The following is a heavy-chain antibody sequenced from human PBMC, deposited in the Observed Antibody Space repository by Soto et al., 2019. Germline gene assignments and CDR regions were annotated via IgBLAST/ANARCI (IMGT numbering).Heavy chain of an antibody. CDR1: GGSISSYY. V-gene: IGHV4-59*01. J-gene: IGHJ5*02. D-gene: IGHD6-13*01. CDR2: IYYSGST. Sequence: SETLSLTCTVSGGSISSYYWSWIRQPPGKGLEWIGYIYYSGSTNYNPSLKSRVTISVDTSKNQFSLKLSSVTAADTAVYYCARGIRGAAAGNNWFDPWGQGTLVTVS. CDR3: ARGIRGAAAGNNWFDP.